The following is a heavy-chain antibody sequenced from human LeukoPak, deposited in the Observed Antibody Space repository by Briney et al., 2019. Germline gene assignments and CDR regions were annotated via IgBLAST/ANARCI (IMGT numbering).Heavy chain of an antibody. CDR2: IYYSGST. V-gene: IGHV4-39*01. Sequence: PSETLSLTCTVSGGSISSSSYYWGWIRQPPGKGLEWIGSIYYSGSTYYNPSLKSRVTISVDTSKNQFALKLSSVTAADTAVYYCARGARGRLRFRGMSSGWYAESRDCAFDIWGQGTMVTVSS. J-gene: IGHJ3*02. CDR3: ARGARGRLRFRGMSSGWYAESRDCAFDI. CDR1: GGSISSSSYY. D-gene: IGHD6-19*01.